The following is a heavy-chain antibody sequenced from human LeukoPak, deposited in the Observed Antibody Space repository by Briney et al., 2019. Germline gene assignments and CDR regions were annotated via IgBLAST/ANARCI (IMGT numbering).Heavy chain of an antibody. J-gene: IGHJ3*02. D-gene: IGHD5-18*01. Sequence: SETLSLTCTVSGGSISSGNYYWGWIRQPPGKGLEWIGSIYYSGSTYYNPSLKSRVTISVDTSKNQFSLKLSSVTAADTAVYYCARRVSGTQLWADAFDIWGQGTMVTVSS. V-gene: IGHV4-39*01. CDR2: IYYSGST. CDR1: GGSISSGNYY. CDR3: ARRVSGTQLWADAFDI.